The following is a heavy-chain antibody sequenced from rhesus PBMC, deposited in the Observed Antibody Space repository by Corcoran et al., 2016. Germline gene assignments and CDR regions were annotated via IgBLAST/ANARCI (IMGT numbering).Heavy chain of an antibody. CDR2: INSGVGTP. CDR1: GFPCSSNG. J-gene: IGHJ4*01. V-gene: IGHV3S5*01. D-gene: IGHD2-39*01. Sequence: EVQLAETGGGLVQPGGSLKLSCAASGFPCSSNGMSWVRQAPGKGLEWVSTINSGVGTPYYADSVEGRFTISRDHSKSTLSLQINSLKAEDTAVYYCAKPHMGSWGQGVLVTVSS. CDR3: AKPHMGS.